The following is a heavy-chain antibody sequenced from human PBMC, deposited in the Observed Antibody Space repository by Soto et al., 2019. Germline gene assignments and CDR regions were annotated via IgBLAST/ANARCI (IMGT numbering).Heavy chain of an antibody. Sequence: PSETLSLTCAVSGASFSGNFWGWIRQPPGRGLEWIGEINHSGVHKYNPSLKSRVAISVDTSKNQLSLKLTSVTAADTAVYYCSTWVVATDTDYWGQGTQVTVSS. CDR2: INHSGVH. CDR3: STWVVATDTDY. D-gene: IGHD2-21*02. J-gene: IGHJ4*02. CDR1: GASFSGNF. V-gene: IGHV4-34*01.